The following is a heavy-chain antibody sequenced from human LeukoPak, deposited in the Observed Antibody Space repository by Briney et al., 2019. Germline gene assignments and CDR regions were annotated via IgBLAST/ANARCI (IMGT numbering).Heavy chain of an antibody. Sequence: SGGSLRLSCAASGFTVSSNYMSWVRQAPGKGLEWVSAISGSGGSTYYADSVKGRFTISRDNSKNTLYLQMNSLRAEDTAVYYCAKDGTYYYGSGNFDYWGQGTLVTVSS. CDR2: ISGSGGST. V-gene: IGHV3-23*01. J-gene: IGHJ4*02. CDR1: GFTVSSNY. CDR3: AKDGTYYYGSGNFDY. D-gene: IGHD3-10*01.